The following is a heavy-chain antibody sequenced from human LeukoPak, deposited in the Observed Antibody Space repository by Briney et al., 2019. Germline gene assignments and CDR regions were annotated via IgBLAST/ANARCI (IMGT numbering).Heavy chain of an antibody. CDR3: AYNRNFALDN. V-gene: IGHV4-30-4*01. CDR1: GGPMSSGDFY. Sequence: PSQTLSLTCTVSGGPMSSGDFYWTWIRQPPGKGLEWIGYIYYIGSAYYNPSLKSRVTISVDTSRNHFSLKLTSVTAADTAVYFCAYNRNFALDNWGQGTLVTVSS. CDR2: IYYIGSA. D-gene: IGHD1-14*01. J-gene: IGHJ4*01.